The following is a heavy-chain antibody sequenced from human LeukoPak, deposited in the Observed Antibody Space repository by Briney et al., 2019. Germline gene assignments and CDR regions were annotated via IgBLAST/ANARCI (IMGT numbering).Heavy chain of an antibody. CDR2: IYYSGST. CDR3: ARGPKYCSSTSCYGLGYYFDY. J-gene: IGHJ4*02. Sequence: PGGSQRLSCTASGFTFTSYAMHWVRQPPGKGLEWIGSIYYSGSTYYNPSLKSRVTISVDTSKNQFSLKLSSVTAADTAVYYCARGPKYCSSTSCYGLGYYFDYWGQGTLVTVFS. D-gene: IGHD2-2*01. V-gene: IGHV4-39*07. CDR1: GFTFTSYA.